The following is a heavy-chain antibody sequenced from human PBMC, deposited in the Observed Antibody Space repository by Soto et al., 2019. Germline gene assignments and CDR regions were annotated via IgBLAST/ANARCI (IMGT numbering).Heavy chain of an antibody. CDR3: ARDGVDIVATNGYYYGMDV. D-gene: IGHD5-12*01. V-gene: IGHV1-69*13. CDR1: GGTFSSYA. J-gene: IGHJ6*02. Sequence: ASVKVSCKASGGTFSSYAISWVRQAPGQGLEWMGEIIPIFGTANYAQKFQGRVTITADESTSTAYMELSSLRSEDTAVYYCARDGVDIVATNGYYYGMDVWGQGTTVTVSS. CDR2: IIPIFGTA.